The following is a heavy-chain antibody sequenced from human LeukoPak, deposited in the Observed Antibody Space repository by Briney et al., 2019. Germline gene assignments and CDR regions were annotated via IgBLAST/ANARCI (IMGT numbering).Heavy chain of an antibody. CDR3: ARGKSNDFWSGNHADYYYMDV. D-gene: IGHD3-3*01. J-gene: IGHJ6*03. V-gene: IGHV1-69*05. Sequence: SVKVSCKASGGTFSSYAISWVRQAPGQGLEWMGGIIPIFGTANYAQKFQGRVTITTDESTSTAYMELSSLRSEDTAVYYCARGKSNDFWSGNHADYYYMDVWGKGTTVTVSS. CDR1: GGTFSSYA. CDR2: IIPIFGTA.